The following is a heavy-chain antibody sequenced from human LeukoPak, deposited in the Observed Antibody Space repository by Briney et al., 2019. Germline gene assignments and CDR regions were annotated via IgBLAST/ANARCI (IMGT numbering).Heavy chain of an antibody. D-gene: IGHD3-10*01. CDR2: IYYSRSI. CDR3: ARVGSRGSGSYYSDY. CDR1: GGSVSSGSYY. J-gene: IGHJ4*02. V-gene: IGHV4-61*01. Sequence: SQTLSLTCTVSGGSVSSGSYYWSWIRQPPGKGLEWIGYIYYSRSINYNPSLKSRVTISVDTSKNQFSLKRSSLTAADTAVYYCARVGSRGSGSYYSDYWGQGTLVTVSS.